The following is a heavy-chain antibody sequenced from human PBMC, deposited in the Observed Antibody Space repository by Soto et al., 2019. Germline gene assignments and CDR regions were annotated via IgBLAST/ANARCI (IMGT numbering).Heavy chain of an antibody. CDR1: GAAISSYY. J-gene: IGHJ4*02. D-gene: IGHD6-6*01. CDR3: ASIDYSSSSYSFEY. V-gene: IGHV4-59*01. CDR2: IYYVGRT. Sequence: SETLSLTCTVSGAAISSYYWTWIRQPPGKGLEWIGYIYYVGRTTYSPSLKSRVTVSVDPSKNQFPLKLNSVTAADTAIYYCASIDYSSSSYSFEYWGQGTLVTVSS.